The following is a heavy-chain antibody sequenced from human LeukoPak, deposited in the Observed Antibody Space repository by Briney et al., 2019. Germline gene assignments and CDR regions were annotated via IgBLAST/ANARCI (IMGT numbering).Heavy chain of an antibody. D-gene: IGHD4-11*01. CDR2: IWSDGTNQ. Sequence: GGPLRLSCAASGFTFSHYGMHWVRQAPGQGLEWVAVIWSDGTNQYYADTVKGRITISRDDSQKTVYLEMNSLRPENPAMYYCAKDAQRGFDYSNSLRYWGQGTLVTVSS. V-gene: IGHV3-33*06. J-gene: IGHJ4*02. CDR1: GFTFSHYG. CDR3: AKDAQRGFDYSNSLRY.